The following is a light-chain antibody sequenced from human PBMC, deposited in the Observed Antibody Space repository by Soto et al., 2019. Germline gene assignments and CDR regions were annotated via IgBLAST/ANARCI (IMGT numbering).Light chain of an antibody. Sequence: QSVLTQPRSVSGSPGQSVTISCTGTSSDVGGYNYVSWNQQHPGKAPKLMIYDVSKRPSGVPDRFSGSKSGNTASLTISGLQAEDEADYYCCSYAGSYTSYVFGTGTKV. J-gene: IGLJ1*01. CDR1: SSDVGGYNY. CDR3: CSYAGSYTSYV. CDR2: DVS. V-gene: IGLV2-11*01.